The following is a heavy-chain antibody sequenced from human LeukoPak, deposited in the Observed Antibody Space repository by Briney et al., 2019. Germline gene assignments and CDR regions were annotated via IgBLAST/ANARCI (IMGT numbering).Heavy chain of an antibody. V-gene: IGHV4-4*08. CDR3: ARERREQLLPPYTRSVTYFDY. D-gene: IGHD2-2*01. Sequence: SETLSLTCTISGGSISDYYWGWIRQPPGKGLEWIGYVHNSGDTNYNPSLRSRVTISLDTSKNDFSLKLSSVTAADTAVYYCARERREQLLPPYTRSVTYFDYWGQGTLVTVSS. CDR2: VHNSGDT. CDR1: GGSISDYY. J-gene: IGHJ4*02.